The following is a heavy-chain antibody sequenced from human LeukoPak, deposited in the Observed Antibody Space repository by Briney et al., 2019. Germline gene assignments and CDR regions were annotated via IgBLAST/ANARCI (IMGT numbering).Heavy chain of an antibody. CDR2: IETSGNTI. CDR1: GFSFSTYE. Sequence: GGSLRLSCAASGFSFSTYEMNWVRQVPGKGVEWVSYIETSGNTIHYADSVKGRFTMSRDNAKKSLYLQMNSLRAEDTAVYYCARNGFWSGNYHYYGMDVWGQGTTVTVSS. V-gene: IGHV3-48*03. CDR3: ARNGFWSGNYHYYGMDV. J-gene: IGHJ6*02. D-gene: IGHD3-3*01.